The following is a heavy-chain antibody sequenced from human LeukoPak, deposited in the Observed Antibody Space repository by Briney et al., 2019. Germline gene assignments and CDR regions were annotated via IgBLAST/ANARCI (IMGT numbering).Heavy chain of an antibody. CDR1: GFTFGRYS. CDR3: ARDPRIYCTNGICRDDYFDN. J-gene: IGHJ4*02. Sequence: PGGSLRLSCAASGFTFGRYSMNWVRQAPWQGLEWVSSISSTSIYKYYADSVKGRFTISRDNAKDSLFLQMNSLRAEDTAIYYCARDPRIYCTNGICRDDYFDNWGQGTLVTVSS. CDR2: ISSTSIYK. D-gene: IGHD2-8*01. V-gene: IGHV3-21*01.